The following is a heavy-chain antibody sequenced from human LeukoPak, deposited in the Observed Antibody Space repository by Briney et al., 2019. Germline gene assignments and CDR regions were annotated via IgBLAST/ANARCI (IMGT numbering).Heavy chain of an antibody. CDR2: IYYSGST. J-gene: IGHJ4*02. Sequence: SETLSLTCSVSGGSISSSSYYWGWIRQPPWKGLEWIGTIYYSGSTYYNPSLKSRVTISVDTSKNQFSLKLSSVTAADTAVYYCARLRSTVTILYYFDYWGQGTLVTVSS. V-gene: IGHV4-39*01. CDR3: ARLRSTVTILYYFDY. CDR1: GGSISSSSYY. D-gene: IGHD4-17*01.